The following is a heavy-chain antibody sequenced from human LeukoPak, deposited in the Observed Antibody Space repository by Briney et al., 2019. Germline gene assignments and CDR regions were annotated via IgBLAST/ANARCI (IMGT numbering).Heavy chain of an antibody. D-gene: IGHD3-10*02. V-gene: IGHV4-4*03. J-gene: IGHJ4*02. Sequence: PETLSLTCAVSGGSISSSNWWSWVRQPPGKGLEWIGEIYHSGSTNYNPSLKSRVTISVDKSKNQFSLKLSSVTAADTAVYYCARVFDDLGTSILDYWGQGTLVTVSS. CDR1: GGSISSSNW. CDR2: IYHSGST. CDR3: ARVFDDLGTSILDY.